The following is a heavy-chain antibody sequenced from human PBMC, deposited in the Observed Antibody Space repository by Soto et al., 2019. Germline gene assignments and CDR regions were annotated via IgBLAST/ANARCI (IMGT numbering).Heavy chain of an antibody. Sequence: PGGSLRLSCAASGFTFSDYAMHWVRQAPGKGLEWVAVVSHDGRNTHYADSVKGRFTISRDSSKNTVSLEMTSLRAEDTAVYYCAKAPLVVITDGPFDYWGQGTLVTVSS. J-gene: IGHJ4*02. V-gene: IGHV3-30*18. CDR3: AKAPLVVITDGPFDY. D-gene: IGHD3-22*01. CDR2: VSHDGRNT. CDR1: GFTFSDYA.